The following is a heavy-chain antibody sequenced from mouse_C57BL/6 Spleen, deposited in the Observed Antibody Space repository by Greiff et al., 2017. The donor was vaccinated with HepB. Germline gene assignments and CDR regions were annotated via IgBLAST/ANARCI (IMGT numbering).Heavy chain of an antibody. D-gene: IGHD2-2*01. Sequence: VHVKQSGAELVKPGASVKLSCTASGFNIKDYYMHWVKQRTEQGLEWIGRIDPEDGETKYAPKFQGKATITADTSSNTAYLQLSSLTSEDTAVYYCARMVTTDGAWFAYWGQRTLVTVSA. CDR1: GFNIKDYY. J-gene: IGHJ3*01. V-gene: IGHV14-2*01. CDR3: ARMVTTDGAWFAY. CDR2: IDPEDGET.